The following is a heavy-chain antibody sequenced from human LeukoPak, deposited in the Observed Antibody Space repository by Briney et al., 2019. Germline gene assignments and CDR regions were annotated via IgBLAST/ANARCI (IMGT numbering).Heavy chain of an antibody. Sequence: SETLSLTCTVSGGSITSGSYYWGWIRQPPGKGLQWIGSIQYSGSTYYNPSLKSRVTISVDTSKNQFSLKVSSVTAADTAVYYCARPNTQQQLSTFDYWGQGTLVTVSS. V-gene: IGHV4-39*01. CDR3: ARPNTQQQLSTFDY. CDR2: IQYSGST. J-gene: IGHJ4*02. CDR1: GGSITSGSYY. D-gene: IGHD1-1*01.